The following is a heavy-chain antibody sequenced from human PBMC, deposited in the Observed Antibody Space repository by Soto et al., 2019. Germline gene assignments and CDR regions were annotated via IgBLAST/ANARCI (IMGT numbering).Heavy chain of an antibody. Sequence: QVQLVESGGGVVQPGRSLRLSCAASGFTFSSYAMHWVRQAPGKGLEWVAVISYDGSNKYYADSVKGRFTISRDNSKNTLYLQMNSLRAEDTAVYYCARDRPELQYGMDVWGQGTTVTVSS. J-gene: IGHJ6*02. CDR3: ARDRPELQYGMDV. V-gene: IGHV3-30-3*01. CDR1: GFTFSSYA. D-gene: IGHD1-1*01. CDR2: ISYDGSNK.